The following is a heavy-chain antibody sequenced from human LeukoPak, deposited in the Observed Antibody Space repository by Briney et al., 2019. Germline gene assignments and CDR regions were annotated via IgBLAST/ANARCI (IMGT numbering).Heavy chain of an antibody. V-gene: IGHV1-69*13. CDR2: IIPIFGTA. D-gene: IGHD2-15*01. Sequence: SVKASCKASGGTFSSYAISWVRQAPGQGLEWMGGIIPIFGTANYAQKFQGRVTITADESTSTAYMELSSLRSEDTAVYYCASKYCSGGSCYLVADAFDIWGQGTMVTVSS. CDR1: GGTFSSYA. CDR3: ASKYCSGGSCYLVADAFDI. J-gene: IGHJ3*02.